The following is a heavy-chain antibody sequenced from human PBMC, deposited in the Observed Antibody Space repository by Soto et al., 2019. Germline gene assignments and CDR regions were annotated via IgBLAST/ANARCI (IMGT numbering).Heavy chain of an antibody. CDR1: GGSTSSSSYY. CDR2: IYYSGST. Sequence: SETLSLTCTVSGGSTSSSSYYWGWIRQPPGKGLEWIGSIYYSGSTYYNPSLKSRVTISVDTSKNQFSLKLSSVTAADTAVYYCARHRSEEDFDYWGQGTLVTVSS. D-gene: IGHD3-10*01. J-gene: IGHJ4*02. V-gene: IGHV4-39*01. CDR3: ARHRSEEDFDY.